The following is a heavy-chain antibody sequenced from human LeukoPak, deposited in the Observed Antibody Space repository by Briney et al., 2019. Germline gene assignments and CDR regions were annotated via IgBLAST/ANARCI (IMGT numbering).Heavy chain of an antibody. CDR2: ISSSASSI. V-gene: IGHV3-48*03. D-gene: IGHD3-10*01. J-gene: IGHJ4*02. CDR3: ARAKPKNMVRGLIMRRESRYYFDY. Sequence: GGSLRLSCAASGFTFSSYEMNWVRQAPGKGLEWVSYISSSASSIFYADSVKGRFTISRDNAKNSLHLQMNSLRAEDTAVYYCARAKPKNMVRGLIMRRESRYYFDYWGQGTLVTVSS. CDR1: GFTFSSYE.